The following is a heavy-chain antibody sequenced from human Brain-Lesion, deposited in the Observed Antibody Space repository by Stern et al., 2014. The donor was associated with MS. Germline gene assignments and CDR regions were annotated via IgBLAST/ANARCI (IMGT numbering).Heavy chain of an antibody. CDR1: GYRFTSNW. Sequence: QLEESGAEVKKPGASLKISCKGSGYRFTSNWIGWVRQMPGKGLEWMGIIWPGDSDARYSPSFQGQVTISAEKSISTAYLQWSSLQASDTAMYYCARRGDSSSSGFDYWGQGTLVIVSS. V-gene: IGHV5-51*01. CDR2: IWPGDSDA. D-gene: IGHD6-6*01. CDR3: ARRGDSSSSGFDY. J-gene: IGHJ4*02.